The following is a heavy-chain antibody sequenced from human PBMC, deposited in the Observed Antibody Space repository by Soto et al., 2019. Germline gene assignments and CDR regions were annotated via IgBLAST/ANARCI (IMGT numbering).Heavy chain of an antibody. CDR2: VSSSSTFV. J-gene: IGHJ6*02. V-gene: IGHV3-21*02. D-gene: IGHD3-22*01. CDR3: ARGYDSNSYYVYHYYGMAV. Sequence: EVQLVESGGGLVKPGGSLRLSCAASGFTFSSYSMNWVRQAPGKGLEWVSSVSSSSTFVHYADSVKGRFTISRDNAKNSLYLQMNSLRAEDTSVYYGARGYDSNSYYVYHYYGMAVWGQGTTVTVSS. CDR1: GFTFSSYS.